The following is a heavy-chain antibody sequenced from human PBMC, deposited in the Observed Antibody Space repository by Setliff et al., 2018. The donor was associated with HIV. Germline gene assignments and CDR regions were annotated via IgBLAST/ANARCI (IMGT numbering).Heavy chain of an antibody. CDR3: ARQTYYYDKSGHNWFDP. Sequence: PSETLSLTCTVSGGSISSYYWSWIRQPAGKGLEWIGRIYTSGSTNYNPSLKSRVTMSVDTSKNQFSLKLSSVTAADTAVYFCARQTYYYDKSGHNWFDPWGQGTLVTVSS. CDR1: GGSISSYY. D-gene: IGHD3-22*01. V-gene: IGHV4-4*07. CDR2: IYTSGST. J-gene: IGHJ5*02.